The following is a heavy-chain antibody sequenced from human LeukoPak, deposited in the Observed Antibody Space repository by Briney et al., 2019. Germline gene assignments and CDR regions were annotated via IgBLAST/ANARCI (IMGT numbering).Heavy chain of an antibody. J-gene: IGHJ5*02. CDR3: ARDHGYGSGRYYNWFDP. CDR1: GYTFTGYY. Sequence: ASVKVSCKASGYTFTGYYLHWVRQAPGQGLEWLGWINPNSGVANYAQKFQGRVTMTRETSNGTAYMELSRLRSDDTAVYYCARDHGYGSGRYYNWFDPWGQGTLVTVSS. V-gene: IGHV1-2*02. D-gene: IGHD3-10*01. CDR2: INPNSGVA.